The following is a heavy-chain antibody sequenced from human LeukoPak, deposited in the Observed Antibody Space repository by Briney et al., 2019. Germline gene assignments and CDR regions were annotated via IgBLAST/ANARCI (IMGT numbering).Heavy chain of an antibody. CDR1: GFTFSSYA. CDR3: ARDDRVGAIYFDY. CDR2: ISYDGSNK. D-gene: IGHD1-26*01. J-gene: IGHJ4*02. V-gene: IGHV3-30-3*01. Sequence: GRSLRLSCAASGFTFSSYAMHWVRQAPGKGLEWVAVISYDGSNKYYADSVKGRFTISRDNSKNTLYLQMNSLRAEDTAVYYCARDDRVGAIYFDYWGQGTLVTVSS.